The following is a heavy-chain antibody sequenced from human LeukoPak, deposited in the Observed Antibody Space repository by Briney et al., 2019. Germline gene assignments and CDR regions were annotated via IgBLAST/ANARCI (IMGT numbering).Heavy chain of an antibody. CDR2: FDPEDGER. Sequence: GASVKVSCKVSGYSLTDLSIQWLRQAPGKGPEWMGRFDPEDGERIYAQNLQGRVTMAEDTSTDTAYMELSSLSSEDTAVYYCATGSTSMTVDYIHYWGQGTLVTVSS. CDR1: GYSLTDLS. V-gene: IGHV1-24*01. J-gene: IGHJ4*02. CDR3: ATGSTSMTVDYIHY. D-gene: IGHD4-11*01.